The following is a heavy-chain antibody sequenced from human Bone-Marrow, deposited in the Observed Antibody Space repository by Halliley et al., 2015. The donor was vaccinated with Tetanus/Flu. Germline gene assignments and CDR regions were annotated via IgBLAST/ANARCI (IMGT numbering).Heavy chain of an antibody. D-gene: IGHD1-26*01. CDR1: GFTFSAYF. V-gene: IGHV3-23*01. Sequence: SLRLSCSASGFTFSAYFMSWVRQAPGQGLQWASAIGSSVSNTYYADSVKGRFSISRDSSKNTLYLQMNSLRAEDTAVYYCAKAVLVETTPGRGMDVWGQGTTVIVSS. J-gene: IGHJ6*02. CDR3: AKAVLVETTPGRGMDV. CDR2: IGSSVSNT.